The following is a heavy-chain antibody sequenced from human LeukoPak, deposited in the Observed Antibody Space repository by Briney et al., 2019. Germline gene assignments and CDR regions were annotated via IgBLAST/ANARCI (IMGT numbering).Heavy chain of an antibody. D-gene: IGHD3-10*01. CDR2: IIPIFGTA. CDR1: GGTFSSYA. V-gene: IGHV1-69*05. CDR3: ARDEQSYGSGSYEDFDY. Sequence: SVKVSCKASGGTFSSYAISWVRQAPGQGLEWMGGIIPIFGTANYAQKFQGRVTLTTDESTSTAYLELSSLRSEDTAVYYCARDEQSYGSGSYEDFDYWGQGTLVTVSS. J-gene: IGHJ4*02.